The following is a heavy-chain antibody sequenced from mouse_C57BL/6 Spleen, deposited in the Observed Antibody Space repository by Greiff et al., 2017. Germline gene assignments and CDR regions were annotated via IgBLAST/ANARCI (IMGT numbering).Heavy chain of an antibody. Sequence: EVQLQQSVAELVRPGASVKLSCTASGFNIKNTHMNWVKQRPEQGLEWIGRLDPANGNTKYAPQFQGKATMTADTSSNTAYLQLSSLSSEDTAIYYWARGNSWFAYWGQGTLVTVSA. CDR3: ARGNSWFAY. V-gene: IGHV14-3*01. CDR1: GFNIKNTH. CDR2: LDPANGNT. J-gene: IGHJ3*01. D-gene: IGHD2-1*01.